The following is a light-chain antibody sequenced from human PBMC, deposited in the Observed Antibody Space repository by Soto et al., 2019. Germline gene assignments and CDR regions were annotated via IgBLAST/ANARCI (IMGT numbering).Light chain of an antibody. J-gene: IGLJ3*02. CDR1: SSNIGSGDD. Sequence: QSVLTQPPSVSGAPGQRVTISCTGSSSNIGSGDDVHWYQQLPGTAPKLLIYDNINRPSGVPDRFSGSRSGTSAALAITGLRAEDEADDYCQSYDSSLRGHWVFGGGTKLTVL. CDR2: DNI. V-gene: IGLV1-40*01. CDR3: QSYDSSLRGHWV.